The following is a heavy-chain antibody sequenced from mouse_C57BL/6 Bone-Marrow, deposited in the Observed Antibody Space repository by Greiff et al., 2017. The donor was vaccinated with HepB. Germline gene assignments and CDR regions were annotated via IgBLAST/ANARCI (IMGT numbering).Heavy chain of an antibody. CDR1: GYTFTGYW. CDR3: ARENYYGSSFDACGVAY. Sequence: VQLQQSGAELMKPGASVSLSCKATGYTFTGYWIEWVKQRPGHGLEWFGEILPGNGSTNYNKKFKSKATFTTDTSSNTAYMKLSSLTTEDTPIYYFARENYYGSSFDACGVAYGGRGTSVTGSS. J-gene: IGHJ4*01. V-gene: IGHV1-9*01. CDR2: ILPGNGST. D-gene: IGHD1-1*01.